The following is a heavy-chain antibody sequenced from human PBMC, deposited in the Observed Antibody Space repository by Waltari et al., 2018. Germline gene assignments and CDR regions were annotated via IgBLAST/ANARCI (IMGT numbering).Heavy chain of an antibody. CDR1: GYTFTSYA. Sequence: QVPLVQSGAEGKKPGASVKVSCQASGYTFTSYAWHWVRQAPGQRLEWLGWINAGNGNTKYSQKFQGRVTITRDTSASTAYMELSSLRSEDTAVYYCARAAAVAAPFDYWGQGTLVTVSS. J-gene: IGHJ4*02. CDR3: ARAAAVAAPFDY. V-gene: IGHV1-3*01. CDR2: INAGNGNT. D-gene: IGHD6-19*01.